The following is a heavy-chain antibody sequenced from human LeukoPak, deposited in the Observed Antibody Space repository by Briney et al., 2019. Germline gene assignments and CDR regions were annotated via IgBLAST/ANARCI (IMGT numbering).Heavy chain of an antibody. CDR2: ISYSGST. CDR3: ARALPGYYDSSAYFDY. Sequence: SETLSLTCSVSGGSISSSNYFWGWIRQPPGKGLQWIGSISYSGSTNYNLSLKSRVTISADTSKNQFSLKLSSVTAADTAVYYCARALPGYYDSSAYFDYWGQGTLVTVSS. D-gene: IGHD3-22*01. J-gene: IGHJ4*02. V-gene: IGHV4-39*07. CDR1: GGSISSSNYF.